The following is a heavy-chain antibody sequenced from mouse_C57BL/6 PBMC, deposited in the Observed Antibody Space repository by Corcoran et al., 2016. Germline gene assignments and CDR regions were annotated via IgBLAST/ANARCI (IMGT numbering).Heavy chain of an antibody. J-gene: IGHJ1*03. Sequence: EVQLQQSGPELVKPGASVKIPCKASGYTFTDYNMVWVKQSHGKSLEWIGDINPNNGGTIYNQKFKGKATLTVDKSSSTAYMELRSLTSEDTAVYYCARRRPYYGSSDWYFDVWGTGTTVTVSS. V-gene: IGHV1-18*01. CDR3: ARRRPYYGSSDWYFDV. D-gene: IGHD1-1*01. CDR2: INPNNGGT. CDR1: GYTFTDYN.